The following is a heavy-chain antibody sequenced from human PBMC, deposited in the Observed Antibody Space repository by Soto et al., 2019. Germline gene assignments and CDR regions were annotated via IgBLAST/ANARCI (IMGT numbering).Heavy chain of an antibody. CDR1: GGTFSSYA. D-gene: IGHD3-16*01. CDR2: IIPIFGTA. J-gene: IGHJ4*02. CDR3: ARVGDTIRPHFDY. Sequence: GASVKVSCKASGGTFSSYAISWVRQAPGQGLEWMGGIIPIFGTANYAQKFQGRVTITADESTSTAYMELSSLRSEDTAVYYCARVGDTIRPHFDYWGQGTLVTVSS. V-gene: IGHV1-69*13.